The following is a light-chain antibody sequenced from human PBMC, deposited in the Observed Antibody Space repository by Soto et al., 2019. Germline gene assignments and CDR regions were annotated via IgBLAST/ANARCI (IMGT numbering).Light chain of an antibody. Sequence: QSVLTQPASVSGSPGQSITISCTGTSSDVGGYNYVSWYQQHPDKAPKLMIYEVSNRPSGVSNRFSGSKSGNTASLTISGLQAEDEADYYCSSYTSSNTEVFGGGTKVTVL. V-gene: IGLV2-14*01. CDR2: EVS. J-gene: IGLJ2*01. CDR1: SSDVGGYNY. CDR3: SSYTSSNTEV.